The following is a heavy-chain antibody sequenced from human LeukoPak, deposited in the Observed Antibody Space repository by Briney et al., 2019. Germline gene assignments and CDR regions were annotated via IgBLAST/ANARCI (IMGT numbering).Heavy chain of an antibody. J-gene: IGHJ6*02. CDR2: IYTSGST. CDR3: ASSPFGDYYYGMDV. CDR1: GGSIISYY. Sequence: KTSETLSLTCTVSGGSIISYYWSWIRRPAGKGLEWIGRIYTSGSTNYNPSLKSRVTMSVDTSKNQFSLKLSSVTAADTAVYYCASSPFGDYYYGMDVWGQGTTVTVSS. D-gene: IGHD3-10*01. V-gene: IGHV4-4*07.